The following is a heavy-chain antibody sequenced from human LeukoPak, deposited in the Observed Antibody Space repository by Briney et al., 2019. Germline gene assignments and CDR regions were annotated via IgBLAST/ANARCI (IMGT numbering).Heavy chain of an antibody. CDR1: GYSISSGYY. Sequence: SETLSLTCTVSGYSISSGYYWGWIRQPPGKGLEWIGSFYHSGSTYYNPSLKSRVTISVDTAKNQFSLKLSSVTAADTAVYYCARGRFLEWLPRELSIYYYYMDVWGKGTTVTVSS. D-gene: IGHD3-3*01. CDR3: ARGRFLEWLPRELSIYYYYMDV. J-gene: IGHJ6*03. CDR2: FYHSGST. V-gene: IGHV4-38-2*02.